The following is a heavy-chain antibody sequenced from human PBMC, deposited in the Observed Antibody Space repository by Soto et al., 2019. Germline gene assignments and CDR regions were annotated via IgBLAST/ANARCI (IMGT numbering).Heavy chain of an antibody. J-gene: IGHJ5*02. CDR2: IYDDGSA. Sequence: SETLSLTCTVSGGSISSSYWSWIRQPPGKGLEWLAYIYDDGSANYNPSLKSRATISLDMSKNQFSPKLTSVTAADTAVYYRARDRYCSGGSCRKNWFDPWGQGTLVTVSS. CDR1: GGSISSSY. CDR3: ARDRYCSGGSCRKNWFDP. V-gene: IGHV4-59*01. D-gene: IGHD2-15*01.